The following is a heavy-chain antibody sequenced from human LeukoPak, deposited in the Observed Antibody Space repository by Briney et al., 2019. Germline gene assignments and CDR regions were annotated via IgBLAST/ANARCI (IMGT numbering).Heavy chain of an antibody. CDR1: VGSISSGNW. CDR3: ATAPILRGEGGEHYKYGMDV. J-gene: IGHJ6*02. CDR2: IYHNGTH. D-gene: IGHD2-2*02. Sequence: PSETLSLTCAVSVGSISSGNWWTWVRQSPGKRLEWIGEIYHNGTHNYNPSLKSRVTISADTFKNHFSLKLASVTAADTAVYYCATAPILRGEGGEHYKYGMDVWGQGTTVIVSS. V-gene: IGHV4-4*02.